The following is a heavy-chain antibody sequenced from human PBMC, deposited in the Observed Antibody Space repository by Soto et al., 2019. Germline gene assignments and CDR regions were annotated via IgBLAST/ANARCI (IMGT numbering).Heavy chain of an antibody. D-gene: IGHD2-8*01. J-gene: IGHJ3*02. CDR1: GFTFSSYG. Sequence: QVQLVESGGGVVQPGRSLRLSCAASGFTFSSYGIHWVRQAPGKGLEWVAVISYDGSNKYFADSVKCRFTISRDNSQNTLYLQMNSLRAEDTAVYHCAKQVIPHTNGVDSWGQGTMVTVSS. CDR3: AKQVIPHTNGVDS. CDR2: ISYDGSNK. V-gene: IGHV3-30*18.